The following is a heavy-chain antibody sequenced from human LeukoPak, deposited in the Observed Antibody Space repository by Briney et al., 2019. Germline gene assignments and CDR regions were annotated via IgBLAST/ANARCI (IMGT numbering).Heavy chain of an antibody. V-gene: IGHV1-18*01. Sequence: RRASVKVSCKASGYTFTSYGISWVRQAPGQGLEWMGWISAYNGNTNYAQKLQGRVTMTTDTSTSTAYMELRSLRSDDTAVYYCANRDGYNHAFDIWGQGTMVTVSS. J-gene: IGHJ3*02. CDR1: GYTFTSYG. CDR2: ISAYNGNT. D-gene: IGHD5-24*01. CDR3: ANRDGYNHAFDI.